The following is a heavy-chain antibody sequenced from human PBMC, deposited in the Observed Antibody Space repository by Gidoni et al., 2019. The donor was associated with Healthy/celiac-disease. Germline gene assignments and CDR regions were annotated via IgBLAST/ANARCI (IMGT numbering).Heavy chain of an antibody. V-gene: IGHV3-23*01. D-gene: IGHD2-2*02. CDR2: IIGSGGST. CDR1: GFTFSSYA. J-gene: IGHJ4*02. Sequence: EVQLLESGGGLVQPGGSLRLSCAASGFTFSSYAMSWVRQAPVTGLEWVSAIIGSGGSTYYADSVKGRFTISRDNPKNTLYLQMNSRRAEDTAAYYCATLPAAIRRIDYWGQGTLVTVSS. CDR3: ATLPAAIRRIDY.